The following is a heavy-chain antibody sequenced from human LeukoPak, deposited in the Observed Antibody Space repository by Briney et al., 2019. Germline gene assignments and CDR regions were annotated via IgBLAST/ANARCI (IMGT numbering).Heavy chain of an antibody. Sequence: GGSLRLSCAASGFTVSSNYMSWVRQAPGKGLEWVSVIYSGGSTYYADSVKGRFTISRDNSKNTLYLQMNSLRAEDTAVYYCARDNRGTTGTTLEYFDYWGQGTLVTVSS. CDR1: GFTVSSNY. CDR2: IYSGGST. J-gene: IGHJ4*02. CDR3: ARDNRGTTGTTLEYFDY. D-gene: IGHD1-1*01. V-gene: IGHV3-53*01.